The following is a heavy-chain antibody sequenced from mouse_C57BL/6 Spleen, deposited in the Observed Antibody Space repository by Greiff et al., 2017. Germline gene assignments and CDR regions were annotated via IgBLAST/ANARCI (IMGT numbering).Heavy chain of an antibody. J-gene: IGHJ4*01. CDR3: ARDPTMVTTAMDY. Sequence: EVKLVESGGGLVKPGGSLKLSCEASGFTFSSYAMSWVRQTPEKRLEWVATISDGGSYTYYPDNVKGRFTISRDNAKNNLYLQMSHLKSEDTAMYYCARDPTMVTTAMDYWGQGTSVTVSS. V-gene: IGHV5-4*01. D-gene: IGHD2-9*01. CDR2: ISDGGSYT. CDR1: GFTFSSYA.